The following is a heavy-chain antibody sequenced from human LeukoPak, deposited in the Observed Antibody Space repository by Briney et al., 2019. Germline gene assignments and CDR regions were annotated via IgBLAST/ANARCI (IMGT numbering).Heavy chain of an antibody. CDR3: ARPRAMVRGVIAGHWFDP. CDR1: GYTFTGYY. CDR2: INPNSGGT. V-gene: IGHV1-2*02. D-gene: IGHD3-10*01. J-gene: IGHJ5*02. Sequence: ASVKVSCKASGYTFTGYYMHWVRQAPGQGLEWMGWINPNSGGTNYAQKFQGRVTMTRDTSISTAYMELSRLRSDGTAVYYCARPRAMVRGVIAGHWFDPWGQGTLVTISS.